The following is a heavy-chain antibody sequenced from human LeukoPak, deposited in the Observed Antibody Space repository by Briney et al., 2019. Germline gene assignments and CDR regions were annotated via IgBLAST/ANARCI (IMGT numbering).Heavy chain of an antibody. CDR3: TRAVPGPPD. D-gene: IGHD1-1*01. V-gene: IGHV4-34*01. Sequence: SETLSLTCAVSGVPFSNYYWSWVRQSPRQGLEWIGEINHSGYTNYNPSLKSRVTMSIDTSKNQFSLILTSVTAADAGVYYCTRAVPGPPDSGEASLVTVSS. CDR2: INHSGYT. CDR1: GVPFSNYY. J-gene: IGHJ1*01.